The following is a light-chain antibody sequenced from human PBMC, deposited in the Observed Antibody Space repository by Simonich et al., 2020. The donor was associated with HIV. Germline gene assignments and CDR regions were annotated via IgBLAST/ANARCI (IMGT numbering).Light chain of an antibody. Sequence: EIVLTQSPATLSLSPGERATISCRASQSVSSFLAWYQQKPGQAPRLLIYGASTRATGIPARFSGSGSGTEFTLTISSMQSEDFAVYYCQEYNNWPPFTFGPGTKVDIK. J-gene: IGKJ3*01. CDR3: QEYNNWPPFT. CDR1: QSVSSF. CDR2: GAS. V-gene: IGKV3-15*01.